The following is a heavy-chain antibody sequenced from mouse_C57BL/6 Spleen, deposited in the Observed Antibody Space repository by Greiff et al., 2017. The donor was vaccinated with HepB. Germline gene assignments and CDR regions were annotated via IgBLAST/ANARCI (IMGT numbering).Heavy chain of an antibody. CDR3: ARDIEDY. J-gene: IGHJ2*01. V-gene: IGHV3-6*01. CDR2: ISYDGSN. D-gene: IGHD2-12*01. CDR1: GYSITSGYY. Sequence: EVQLQESGPGLVKPSQSLSLTCSVTGYSITSGYYWNWIRQFPGNKLEWMGYISYDGSNNYNPSLKNRISITRDTSKNQFFLKLNSVTTEDTATYYCARDIEDYWGQGNTLTVSS.